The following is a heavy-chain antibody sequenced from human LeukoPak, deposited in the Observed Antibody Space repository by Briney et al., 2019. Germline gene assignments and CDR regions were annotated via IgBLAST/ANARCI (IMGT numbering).Heavy chain of an antibody. D-gene: IGHD6-13*01. J-gene: IGHJ6*03. CDR1: GYTVTGYY. CDR3: ARSGSSWYEGYYYYMDV. Sequence: GASVKVSRTASGYTVTGYYMHWGRQAPGQGLEWMGWINPYSGGTNYAQKCQGRVTMPRDTSISTAYMELSRLRSDDTAVYSCARSGSSWYEGYYYYMDVWGKGTTVTVSS. CDR2: INPYSGGT. V-gene: IGHV1-2*02.